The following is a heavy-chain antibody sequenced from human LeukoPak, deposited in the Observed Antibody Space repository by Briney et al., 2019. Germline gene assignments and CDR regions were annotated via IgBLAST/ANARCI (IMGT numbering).Heavy chain of an antibody. CDR2: ISYDGSNK. CDR3: ARRVDGSGRYRGYYYYYMDV. Sequence: PGGSLRLSCAASGFTVSSYGMHWVRQAPGKGLEWVAVISYDGSNKYYADSVKGRFTISRDNAKNSLYLQMNSLRAEDTAVYYCARRVDGSGRYRGYYYYYMDVWGKGTTVTISS. D-gene: IGHD3-10*01. V-gene: IGHV3-30*03. CDR1: GFTVSSYG. J-gene: IGHJ6*03.